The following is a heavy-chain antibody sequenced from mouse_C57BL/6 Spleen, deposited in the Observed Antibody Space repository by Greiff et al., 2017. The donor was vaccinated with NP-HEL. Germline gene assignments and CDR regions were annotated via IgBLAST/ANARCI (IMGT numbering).Heavy chain of an antibody. V-gene: IGHV1-42*01. Sequence: DVQLQESGPELVKPGASVKISCKASGYSFTGYYMNWVKQSPEKSLEWIGEINPSTGGTTYNQKFKAKATLTVDKSSSTAYMQLKSLTSEDSAVYYCARSSMDYWGQGTSVTVSS. CDR1: GYSFTGYY. J-gene: IGHJ4*01. CDR2: INPSTGGT. CDR3: ARSSMDY.